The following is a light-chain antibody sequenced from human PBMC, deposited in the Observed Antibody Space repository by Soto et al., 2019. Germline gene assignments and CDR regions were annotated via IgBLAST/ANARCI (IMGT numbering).Light chain of an antibody. CDR2: GAS. V-gene: IGKV1-27*01. CDR1: QAITNY. J-gene: IGKJ2*01. Sequence: DIRMTQSPSSLSASVGDRVTITCRASQAITNYLAWYQQKPGKVPKLLIYGASTLQSRVPSRFTGSGSGTVFTLTITCLQPEDVATYYCQNYNSAPQTCGQGTRLEIK. CDR3: QNYNSAPQT.